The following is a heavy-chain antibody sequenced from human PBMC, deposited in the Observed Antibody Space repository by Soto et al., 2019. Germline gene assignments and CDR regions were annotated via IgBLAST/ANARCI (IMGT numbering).Heavy chain of an antibody. CDR3: ARAPDCGEGSCYRHFDL. CDR1: GFKFTDYY. Sequence: QVQLVESGGGLVKPGGSLRLSCAASGFKFTDYYMSWVRQAPGKGLEWLSYISGSGDVIYYADFVKGRFTISRDSAKKSVFLQMRSLRADDTALYYCARAPDCGEGSCYRHFDLWGQGTRVAVSS. CDR2: ISGSGDVI. D-gene: IGHD2-21*01. J-gene: IGHJ4*02. V-gene: IGHV3-11*01.